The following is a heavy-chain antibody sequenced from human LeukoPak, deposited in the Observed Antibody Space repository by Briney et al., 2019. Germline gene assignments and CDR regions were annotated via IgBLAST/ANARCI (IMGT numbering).Heavy chain of an antibody. CDR2: ISGSGGST. D-gene: IGHD3-9*01. CDR1: GFTFTTYW. V-gene: IGHV3-23*01. J-gene: IGHJ3*02. CDR3: APGYPDAFDI. Sequence: GGSLRLPCAASGFTFTTYWMSWVRQAPGKGLEWVSAISGSGGSTYYADSVKGRFTISRDNSKNTLYLQMNSLRAEDTAVYYCAPGYPDAFDIWGQGTMVTVSS.